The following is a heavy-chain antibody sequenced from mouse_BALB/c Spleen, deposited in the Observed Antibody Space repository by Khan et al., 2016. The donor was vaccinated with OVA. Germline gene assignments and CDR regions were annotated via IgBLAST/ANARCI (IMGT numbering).Heavy chain of an antibody. J-gene: IGHJ3*01. D-gene: IGHD1-1*02. CDR3: ARLAYYYNSEGFAY. V-gene: IGHV5-6*01. CDR1: GFTFSTYG. Sequence: EVELVESGGDLVKTGGSLKLSCAASGFTFSTYGMSWVRQTPDKRLEWVATINSGGHYTYYIDSVKGRFTISRDNAKNILYLQMTSLRSEDTAKYYCARLAYYYNSEGFAYWGQGTLVTVSA. CDR2: INSGGHYT.